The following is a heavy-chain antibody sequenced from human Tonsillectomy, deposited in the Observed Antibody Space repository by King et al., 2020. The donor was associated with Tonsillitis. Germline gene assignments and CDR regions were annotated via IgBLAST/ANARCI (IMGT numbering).Heavy chain of an antibody. CDR2: IYYSGST. V-gene: IGHV4-59*01. J-gene: IGHJ4*02. Sequence: VQLQESGPGLVKPSETLSLTCTVAGGSISRYYWSWIRQPPGKGLEWIGYIYYSGSTNYHPSLKSRFTISVDTSKNQFSLKLSSVTAADTAVYYCARGRRGDSGGYYKNLYWNYWGQGTLVTVSS. CDR3: ARGRRGDSGGYYKNLYWNY. D-gene: IGHD3-22*01. CDR1: GGSISRYY.